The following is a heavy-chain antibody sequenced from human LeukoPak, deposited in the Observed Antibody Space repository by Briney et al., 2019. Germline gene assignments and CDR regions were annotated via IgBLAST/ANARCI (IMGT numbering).Heavy chain of an antibody. CDR1: GFTFSSYA. Sequence: PGGSLRLSCAASGFTFSSYAMSWVRQAPGKGLEWVPAISGSGGSTYYADSVRGRFTISRDNSMNTLHLQMNSLRAEDTAVYYCASVPFVVIIGEYFQHWGQGTLVTVSS. D-gene: IGHD3-22*01. CDR3: ASVPFVVIIGEYFQH. CDR2: ISGSGGST. J-gene: IGHJ1*01. V-gene: IGHV3-23*01.